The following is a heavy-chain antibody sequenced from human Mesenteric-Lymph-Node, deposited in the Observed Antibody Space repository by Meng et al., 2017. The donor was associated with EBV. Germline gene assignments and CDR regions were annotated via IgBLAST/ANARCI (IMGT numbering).Heavy chain of an antibody. D-gene: IGHD6-19*01. CDR2: IYHSGST. J-gene: IGHJ4*02. V-gene: IGHV4-4*02. Sequence: QVPLQQWGAGLLKPSETLHLTCAVYGGSISSSNWCSWVRQPPGKGLEWIGEIYHSGSTNYNPSLKSRVTISVDKSKNQFSLNLSSVTAADTAVYYCARVGQWLPIDYWGQGTLVTVSS. CDR3: ARVGQWLPIDY. CDR1: GGSISSSNW.